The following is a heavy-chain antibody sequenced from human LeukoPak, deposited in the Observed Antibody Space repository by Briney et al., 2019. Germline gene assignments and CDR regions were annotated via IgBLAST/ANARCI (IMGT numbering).Heavy chain of an antibody. D-gene: IGHD3-3*01. J-gene: IGHJ4*02. CDR3: ARGGSGPRLLN. CDR2: INPSGST. Sequence: SETLSLTCAVYGGSFSGYYWSWIRQPPEKGLEWIGEINPSGSTNYNPSLESRVTISVDTSKNQFSLKLTSVTAADTAVYFCARGGSGPRLLNWGQGTLVSVSS. V-gene: IGHV4-34*01. CDR1: GGSFSGYY.